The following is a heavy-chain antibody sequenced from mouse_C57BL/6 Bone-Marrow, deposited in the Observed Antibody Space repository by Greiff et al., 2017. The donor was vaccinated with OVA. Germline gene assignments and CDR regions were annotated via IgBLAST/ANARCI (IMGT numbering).Heavy chain of an antibody. J-gene: IGHJ2*01. V-gene: IGHV1-50*01. CDR2: IDPSDSYT. D-gene: IGHD1-1*01. CDR1: GYTFTSYW. CDR3: AKGRDYYGSSYGFDY. Sequence: QVQLQQSGAELVKPGASVKLSCKASGYTFTSYWMQWVKQRPGQGLEWIGEIDPSDSYTNYNQKFKGKATLTVDTSSSTAYMQLSSLTSEDSAVYYCAKGRDYYGSSYGFDYWGQGTTLTVSS.